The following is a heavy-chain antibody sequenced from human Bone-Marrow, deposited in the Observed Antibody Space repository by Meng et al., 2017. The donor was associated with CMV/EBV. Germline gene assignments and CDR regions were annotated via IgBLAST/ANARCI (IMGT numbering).Heavy chain of an antibody. CDR1: GGSISSYY. CDR2: IYYSGST. CDR3: ARRPPGTTGPSTGFDP. D-gene: IGHD1-1*01. Sequence: SETLSLTCTVSGGSISSYYWSWIRQPAGKGLEWIGYIYYSGSTNYNPSLKSRVTISVDTSKNQFSLKLSSVTAADTAVYYCARRPPGTTGPSTGFDPWGQGTLVTFSS. J-gene: IGHJ5*02. V-gene: IGHV4-59*08.